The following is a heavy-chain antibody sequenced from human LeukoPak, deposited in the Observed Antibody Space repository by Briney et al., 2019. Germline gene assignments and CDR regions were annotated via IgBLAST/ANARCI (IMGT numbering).Heavy chain of an antibody. Sequence: GSLRLSCAASGFTFSSYAMSWVRQAPGKGLEWVSGINGNADSTYYADSVKGRFTISRDNSKNTLYLQMNSLRAEDTAVYYCVKKGSTSLYYFDYWGQGTLVTVSS. V-gene: IGHV3-23*01. CDR2: INGNADST. CDR3: VKKGSTSLYYFDY. D-gene: IGHD2-2*01. CDR1: GFTFSSYA. J-gene: IGHJ4*02.